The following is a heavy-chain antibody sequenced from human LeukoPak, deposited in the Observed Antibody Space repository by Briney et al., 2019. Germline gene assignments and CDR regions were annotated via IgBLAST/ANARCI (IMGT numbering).Heavy chain of an antibody. CDR3: ARDQGGATSY. D-gene: IGHD1-26*01. CDR1: GGTFSRYA. CDR2: IIPIFGTA. J-gene: IGHJ4*02. V-gene: IGHV1-69*13. Sequence: EASVKVSCKASGGTFSRYAISWVRQAPGQALEWMGGIIPIFGTANYAQKFQGRVTITADESTSTAYMELSSLRSEDTAVYYCARDQGGATSYWGQGTLVTVSS.